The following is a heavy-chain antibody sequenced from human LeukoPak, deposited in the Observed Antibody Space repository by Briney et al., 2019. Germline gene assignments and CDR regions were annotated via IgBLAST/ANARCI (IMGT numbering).Heavy chain of an antibody. J-gene: IGHJ4*02. V-gene: IGHV3-23*01. CDR2: IFPSSDEI. CDR1: GFTFSTFA. Sequence: GGSLRLACAASGFTFSTFAMIWVRQPPGKGLEWVSSIFPSSDEIHYADSVRGRFTISRDNSKSTLSLQMNSLRAEDTAIYYCATYRQVLLPFESWGQGTLVTVSS. D-gene: IGHD2-8*02. CDR3: ATYRQVLLPFES.